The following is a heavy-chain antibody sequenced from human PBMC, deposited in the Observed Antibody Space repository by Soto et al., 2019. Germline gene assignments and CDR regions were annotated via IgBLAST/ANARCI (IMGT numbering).Heavy chain of an antibody. CDR2: IYYSGTT. CDR3: ARVEGGYIYGYYFDY. V-gene: IGHV4-30-4*01. CDR1: GGSISSGDFY. D-gene: IGHD5-18*01. J-gene: IGHJ4*02. Sequence: SETLSLTCTVSGGSISSGDFYWNWIRQPPGKGLEWIGYIYYSGTTYYNPSLKSRVIISVDTSKIQFSLKLTSVTAADTAVYYCARVEGGYIYGYYFDYWGQGTLVTVSS.